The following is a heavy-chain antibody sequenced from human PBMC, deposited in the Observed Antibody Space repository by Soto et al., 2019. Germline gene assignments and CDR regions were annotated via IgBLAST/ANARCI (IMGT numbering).Heavy chain of an antibody. CDR2: IYYSGST. CDR1: GGSISSYY. J-gene: IGHJ3*02. V-gene: IGHV4-59*01. D-gene: IGHD3-9*01. CDR3: AREVPYYDILTGYRAGDAFDI. Sequence: KTSETLSLTCTVSGGSISSYYWIWIRQPPGKGLEWIGYIYYSGSTNYNPSLKSRVTISVGTSKNQFSLKLSSVTAADTAVYYCAREVPYYDILTGYRAGDAFDIWGQGTMVTVSS.